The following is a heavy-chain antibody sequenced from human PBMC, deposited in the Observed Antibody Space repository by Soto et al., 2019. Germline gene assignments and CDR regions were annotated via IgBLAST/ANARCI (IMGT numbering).Heavy chain of an antibody. D-gene: IGHD6-13*01. CDR1: GFTFSSYA. Sequence: GGSLRLSCAASGFTFSSYAMHWVRQAPGKGLEWVSGISAGGGATYSADSVKGRYTISRDNSKNTLYLQMNSLRAEDTAVYYYAKDQSGTDGYWYFDLWGRGTLVTVSS. CDR2: ISAGGGAT. J-gene: IGHJ2*01. CDR3: AKDQSGTDGYWYFDL. V-gene: IGHV3-23*01.